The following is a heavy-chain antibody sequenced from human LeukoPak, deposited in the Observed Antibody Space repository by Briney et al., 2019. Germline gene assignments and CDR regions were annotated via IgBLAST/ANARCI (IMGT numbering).Heavy chain of an antibody. CDR3: ARANTPFADY. Sequence: GGSLRLSCAAPGFTFSSYDVDWVRQAPGKGLEWVAVISYDGSNRYYADSVKGRFAISRDNSTNTVYLQMNSLRVEDTAVYYCARANTPFADYWGQGTLVTVSS. V-gene: IGHV3-30*09. D-gene: IGHD2-2*02. CDR2: ISYDGSNR. J-gene: IGHJ4*02. CDR1: GFTFSSYD.